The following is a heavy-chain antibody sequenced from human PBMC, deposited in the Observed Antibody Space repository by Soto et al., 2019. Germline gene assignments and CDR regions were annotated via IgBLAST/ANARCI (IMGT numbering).Heavy chain of an antibody. V-gene: IGHV1-3*01. CDR1: GYTFTSYA. CDR3: ASTDSGSFNSYYYGMDV. Sequence: VASVKVSCKASGYTFTSYAMHWVRQAPGQRLEWMGWINAGNGNTKYSQKFQGRVTITRDTSASTAYMELSSLRSEDTAVYYCASTDSGSFNSYYYGMDVWGQGTTVTVSS. CDR2: INAGNGNT. J-gene: IGHJ6*02. D-gene: IGHD3-10*01.